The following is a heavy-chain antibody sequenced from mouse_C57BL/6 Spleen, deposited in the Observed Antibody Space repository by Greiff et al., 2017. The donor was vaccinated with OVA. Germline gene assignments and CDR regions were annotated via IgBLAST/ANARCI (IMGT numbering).Heavy chain of an antibody. D-gene: IGHD2-12*01. Sequence: QVQLQQSGAELVRPGTSVKVSCKASGYAFTNYLIEWVKQRPGQGLEWIGVINPGSGGTNYNEKFKGKATLTADKSSSTAYMQLSSLTSEDSAVYFCARSMQLRRFAYWGQGTLVTVSA. J-gene: IGHJ3*01. CDR2: INPGSGGT. CDR1: GYAFTNYL. V-gene: IGHV1-54*01. CDR3: ARSMQLRRFAY.